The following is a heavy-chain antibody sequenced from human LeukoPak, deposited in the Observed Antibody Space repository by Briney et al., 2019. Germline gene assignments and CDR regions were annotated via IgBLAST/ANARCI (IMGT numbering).Heavy chain of an antibody. Sequence: PGGSLRLSCAASGFTFDDYAMHWVRQAPGKGLEWVSGISWNSGSIGYADSVKGRFTISRDNAKNSLYLQMNSLRAEDTALYYCAKDIFTGIAAAGAIDYWCQGTLVTVSS. J-gene: IGHJ4*02. CDR3: AKDIFTGIAAAGAIDY. CDR2: ISWNSGSI. D-gene: IGHD6-13*01. V-gene: IGHV3-9*01. CDR1: GFTFDDYA.